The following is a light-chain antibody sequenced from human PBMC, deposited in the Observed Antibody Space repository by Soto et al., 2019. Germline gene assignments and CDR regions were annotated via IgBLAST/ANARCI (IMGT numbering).Light chain of an antibody. CDR1: NNDVGGYNY. Sequence: QSVLTQPASLSGSPGQSITISCTGTNNDVGGYNYVSWYQQHPGKAPKLMIYDVSNRPSGVSNRFSGSKSGNTASLTISGLQAEDEADYYCSSYTSSSTLQVFGTGTKVTVL. V-gene: IGLV2-14*01. CDR3: SSYTSSSTLQV. CDR2: DVS. J-gene: IGLJ1*01.